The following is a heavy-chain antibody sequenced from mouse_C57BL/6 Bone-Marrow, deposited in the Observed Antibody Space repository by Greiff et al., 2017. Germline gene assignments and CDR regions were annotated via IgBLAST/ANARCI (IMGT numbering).Heavy chain of an antibody. CDR1: GYTFTSYW. V-gene: IGHV1-61*01. J-gene: IGHJ3*01. Sequence: QVQLQQPGAELVRPGSSVKLSCKASGYTFTSYWMAWVKQRPGQGLEWIGNIYPSDSETHYNQKFKDKATLTVDKSSSTAYMQLSSLTSEDSAVYYCARWSHFAYWGQGTLVTVSA. CDR3: ARWSHFAY. CDR2: IYPSDSET.